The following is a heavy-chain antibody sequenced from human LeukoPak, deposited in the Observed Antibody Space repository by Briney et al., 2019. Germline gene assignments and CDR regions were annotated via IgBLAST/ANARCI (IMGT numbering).Heavy chain of an antibody. CDR3: ARDGGTAMGVIDY. V-gene: IGHV1-2*02. J-gene: IGHJ4*02. CDR2: INPNGGVT. CDR1: GFTFTAYY. D-gene: IGHD5-18*01. Sequence: ASVKVSCKASGFTFTAYYMHWVRQAPGQGLEWMGWINPNGGVTNYAQKFQGRVSMTRDMSISTVYMDLSGLRSDDTAVYYCARDGGTAMGVIDYWGQGTPVTVSS.